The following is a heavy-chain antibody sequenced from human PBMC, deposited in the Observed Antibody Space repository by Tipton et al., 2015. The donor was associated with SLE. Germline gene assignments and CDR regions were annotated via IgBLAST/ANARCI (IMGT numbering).Heavy chain of an antibody. CDR2: ISGSGGST. D-gene: IGHD6-19*01. V-gene: IGHV3-23*01. Sequence: YLRLSCAASGFTFSSYAMSWVRQAPGKGLEWVSAISGSGGSTYYADSVKGRFTISRDNSKNMLFLQMNSLRAEDTAVYYCAKDNGYSSGWSWGQGTMVTVSS. CDR3: AKDNGYSSGWS. CDR1: GFTFSSYA. J-gene: IGHJ3*01.